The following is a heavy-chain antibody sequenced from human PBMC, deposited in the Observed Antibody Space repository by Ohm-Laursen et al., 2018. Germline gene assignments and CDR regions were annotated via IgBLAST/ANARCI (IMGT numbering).Heavy chain of an antibody. J-gene: IGHJ4*02. CDR3: ANHRSATWVHKRFDY. CDR2: ISDSGGDT. CDR1: GFTFSNYG. D-gene: IGHD5-24*01. V-gene: IGHV3-23*01. Sequence: SLRLSCAAFGFTFSNYGMNWVRQAPGKGLKWVSSISDSGGDTYYADSVKGRFTISRDNSKNTLYLQMNSLRADDTAVYYCANHRSATWVHKRFDYWGQGTLVTVSS.